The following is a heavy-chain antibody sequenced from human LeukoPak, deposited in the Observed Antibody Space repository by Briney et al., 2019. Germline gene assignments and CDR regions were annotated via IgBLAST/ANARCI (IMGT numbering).Heavy chain of an antibody. CDR2: IWYDGSNK. Sequence: PGRSLRLSCAASGFTFSSYGMHWVRQAPGKGLEWVAVIWYDGSNKYYADSVKGRSTISRDNSKNTLYLQMNSLRAEDTAVYYCARDLVIFGVANYYGMDVWGQGTTVTVSS. CDR3: ARDLVIFGVANYYGMDV. CDR1: GFTFSSYG. D-gene: IGHD3-3*01. V-gene: IGHV3-33*01. J-gene: IGHJ6*02.